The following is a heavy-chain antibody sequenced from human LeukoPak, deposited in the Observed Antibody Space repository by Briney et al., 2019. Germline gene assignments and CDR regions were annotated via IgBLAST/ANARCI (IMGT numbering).Heavy chain of an antibody. Sequence: GGSLRLSCAASGFTFSSYSMNWVRQAPGKGLEWVSSISSSSYIYYADSVKGRFTISRDNAKNSLYLQMNSLRAEDTAVYYCARHALRYFDWLNGIDYWGQGTLVTVSS. CDR3: ARHALRYFDWLNGIDY. D-gene: IGHD3-9*01. CDR2: ISSSSYI. CDR1: GFTFSSYS. V-gene: IGHV3-21*01. J-gene: IGHJ4*02.